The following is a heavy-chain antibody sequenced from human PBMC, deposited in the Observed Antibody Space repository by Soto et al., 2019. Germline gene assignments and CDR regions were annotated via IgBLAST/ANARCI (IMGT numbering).Heavy chain of an antibody. V-gene: IGHV3-23*01. CDR2: IGGGGGSA. CDR3: AKAFDTSGYHYERAFDY. D-gene: IGHD3-22*01. CDR1: GFTFSSYA. J-gene: IGHJ4*02. Sequence: EVQLLESGGGLVQTGGSLRLSCVASGFTFSSYAMAWVRQAPGKGLEWVSAIGGGGGSAYQPDYVKGRFTISRDNSKNQLDLQMKGLRAEETALYYCAKAFDTSGYHYERAFDYWGQGTLVTVSS.